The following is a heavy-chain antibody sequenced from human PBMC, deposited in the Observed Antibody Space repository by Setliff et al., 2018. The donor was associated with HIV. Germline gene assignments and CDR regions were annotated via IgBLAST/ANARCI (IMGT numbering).Heavy chain of an antibody. CDR2: IYYSGSA. CDR1: RDSIRNGAYY. Sequence: PSETLSLTCTVSRDSIRNGAYYWGWIRQPPGKGLEWIGSIYYSGSAYYNPSFKSRVTLSVDTSENQFSLRLSSVTAADTAVYYCARDDYYYDSSGYYPTFDYWGQGTLVTVSS. V-gene: IGHV4-39*07. D-gene: IGHD3-22*01. CDR3: ARDDYYYDSSGYYPTFDY. J-gene: IGHJ4*02.